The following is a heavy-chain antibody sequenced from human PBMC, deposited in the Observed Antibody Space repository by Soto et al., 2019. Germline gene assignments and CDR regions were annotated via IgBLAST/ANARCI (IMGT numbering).Heavy chain of an antibody. D-gene: IGHD4-17*01. CDR1: GYTFTAYA. J-gene: IGHJ4*02. CDR2: ISAYNGDT. V-gene: IGHV1-18*01. CDR3: ARDSTVTTLDY. Sequence: QVQLVQSGAEVKKPGASVKVSCKASGYTFTAYAISWVRQAPGQGLEWMGWISAYNGDTNYAQMLQGRVTMTTDTSTSTAYMELRSLRSEDTAVYYCARDSTVTTLDYWGQGTLVTVSS.